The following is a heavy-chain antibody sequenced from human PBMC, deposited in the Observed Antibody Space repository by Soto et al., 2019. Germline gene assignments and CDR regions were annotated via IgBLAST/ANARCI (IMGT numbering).Heavy chain of an antibody. V-gene: IGHV1-8*01. CDR3: ARDGANYYDRSGSGDI. CDR1: GYTFTSYD. J-gene: IGHJ3*02. CDR2: MNPNSGNT. D-gene: IGHD3-22*01. Sequence: QVQLVQSGAEVKKPGASVKVSCKASGYTFTSYDINWVRQATGQGLEWMGWMNPNSGNTGYAQKFPGRVTMTRNTYISTAYMELSSLRSEDTAVYYCARDGANYYDRSGSGDIWGQGTMVTVSS.